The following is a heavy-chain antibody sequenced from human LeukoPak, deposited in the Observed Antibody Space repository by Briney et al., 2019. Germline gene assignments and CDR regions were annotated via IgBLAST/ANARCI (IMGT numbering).Heavy chain of an antibody. V-gene: IGHV4-59*08. J-gene: IGHJ3*02. Sequence: SETLSLTCIVSGGSISSYYWSWIRQPPGKGLEWIGYIYYSGSTKYNPSLKSRVTISVDTSKNQFSLKLSSVTAADTALYYSARHRISGTYYDAFDIWGQGTMVIVSS. CDR3: ARHRISGTYYDAFDI. D-gene: IGHD1-26*01. CDR1: GGSISSYY. CDR2: IYYSGST.